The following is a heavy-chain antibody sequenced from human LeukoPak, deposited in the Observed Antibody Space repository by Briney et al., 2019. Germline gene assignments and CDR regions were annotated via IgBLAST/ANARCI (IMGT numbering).Heavy chain of an antibody. CDR3: ARYGSGHAPYYYYYMDV. CDR2: ISSSGSTI. Sequence: GGSLRLSCAASGFTFSDYYTSWLRQAPGKGLEWVSYISSSGSTIYYADSVKGRFTISRDNAKNSLYLQMNSLRAEDTAVYYCARYGSGHAPYYYYYMDVWGKGTTVTVSS. J-gene: IGHJ6*03. V-gene: IGHV3-11*01. CDR1: GFTFSDYY. D-gene: IGHD5-12*01.